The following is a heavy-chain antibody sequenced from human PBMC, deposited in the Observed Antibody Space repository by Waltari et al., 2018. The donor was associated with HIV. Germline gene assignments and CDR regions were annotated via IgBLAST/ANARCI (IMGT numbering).Heavy chain of an antibody. CDR2: MCCDGNST. D-gene: IGHD3-9*01. Sequence: EVQQVESAGTVFQPGGSLSLSCSASGSTFRSYSIHWLRQTTGKGLEYVTAMCCDGNSTCYPGSLKDSLTITRETSKHTVWLQMRSVRIEATAVYYGAKGNYDVLTGYYGPSFEYWSQGPLVTVSS. CDR3: AKGNYDVLTGYYGPSFEY. J-gene: IGHJ4*02. CDR1: GSTFRSYS. V-gene: IGHV3-64D*06.